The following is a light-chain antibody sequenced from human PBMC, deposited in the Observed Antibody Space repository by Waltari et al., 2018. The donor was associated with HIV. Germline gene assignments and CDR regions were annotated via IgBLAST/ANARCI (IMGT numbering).Light chain of an antibody. V-gene: IGKV4-1*01. CDR2: WAS. Sequence: DIVMTQSPDSLAVSLGERATINCKSSQSVLYSSNNKNCLAWYQQKPGQPPKLLIYWASTRESGVPDRFSGSGSGKDFTLTISSLQAEDVAVYYCQQYYTTLTFGGGTKVEIK. CDR3: QQYYTTLT. J-gene: IGKJ4*01. CDR1: QSVLYSSNNKNC.